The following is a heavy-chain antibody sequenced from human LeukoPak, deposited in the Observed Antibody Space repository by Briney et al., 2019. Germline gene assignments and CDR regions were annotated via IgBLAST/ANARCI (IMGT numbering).Heavy chain of an antibody. V-gene: IGHV4-34*01. J-gene: IGHJ4*02. CDR2: INHSGST. Sequence: SETLSLTRAVYGGSFSGYYWSWIRQPPGKGLEWIGEINHSGSTNYNPSLKSRVTISVDTSKNQFSLKLSSVTAADTAVYYCAREWKQWLVGGGFDYWGQGTLVTVSS. CDR3: AREWKQWLVGGGFDY. D-gene: IGHD6-19*01. CDR1: GGSFSGYY.